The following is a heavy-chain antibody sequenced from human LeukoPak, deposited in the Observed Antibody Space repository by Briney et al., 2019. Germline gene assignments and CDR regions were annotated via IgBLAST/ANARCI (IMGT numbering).Heavy chain of an antibody. CDR2: IYSDGTGT. J-gene: IGHJ4*02. D-gene: IGHD3-10*01. V-gene: IGHV3-74*01. CDR1: GFTFSNYW. Sequence: GGSLRLSCAASGFTFSNYWMRWVRQAPGKGLVWVSRIYSDGTGTVYAGSVKGRFTISRDNAKNSLYLQMNSLRAEDTAVYYCARVGLSGAIDYWGQGTLVTVSS. CDR3: ARVGLSGAIDY.